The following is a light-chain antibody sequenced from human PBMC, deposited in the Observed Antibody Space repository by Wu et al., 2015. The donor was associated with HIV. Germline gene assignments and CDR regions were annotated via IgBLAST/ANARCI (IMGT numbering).Light chain of an antibody. CDR1: QGITKY. J-gene: IGKJ1*01. V-gene: IGKV1-27*01. CDR3: QYYGGAPWT. Sequence: DIQMTQSPSSLSASIGDRVTITCRASQGITKYLAWYQQKPGKAPRLLVFAASTLQSGVPSRFSGSGFETDFTLTISRLLPEDVATYYCQYYGGAPWTFGQGTKVEMK. CDR2: AAS.